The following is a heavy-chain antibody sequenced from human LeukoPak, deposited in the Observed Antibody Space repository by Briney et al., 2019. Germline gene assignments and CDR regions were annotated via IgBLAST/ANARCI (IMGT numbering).Heavy chain of an antibody. CDR3: ARAEYGSGSYSAYYYYYMDV. D-gene: IGHD3-10*01. CDR2: IYYSGST. J-gene: IGHJ6*03. CDR1: GGSISSYY. Sequence: SETLSLPCTVSGGSISSYYWNWIRQPPGKGLEWIGYIYYSGSTNYNPSLKSRVTISVDTSKNQFSLKLSSVTTADTAVYYCARAEYGSGSYSAYYYYYMDVWGKGTTVTISS. V-gene: IGHV4-59*01.